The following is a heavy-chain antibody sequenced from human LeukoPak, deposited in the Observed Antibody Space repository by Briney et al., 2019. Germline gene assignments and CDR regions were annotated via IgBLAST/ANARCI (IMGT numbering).Heavy chain of an antibody. D-gene: IGHD3-22*01. J-gene: IGHJ4*02. CDR1: GFTFRTYW. V-gene: IGHV3-20*04. CDR3: ARDYWDSSGYLDY. Sequence: RSGGSLRLSCAASGFTFRTYWMNWVRQAPGKGLEWVSGINWNGGSTGYADSVKGRFTISRDNAKNSLYLQMNSLRAEDTALYYCARDYWDSSGYLDYWGQGTLVTVSS. CDR2: INWNGGST.